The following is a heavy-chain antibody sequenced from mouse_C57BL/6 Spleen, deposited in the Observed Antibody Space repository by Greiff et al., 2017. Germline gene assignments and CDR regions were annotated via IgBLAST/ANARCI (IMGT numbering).Heavy chain of an antibody. V-gene: IGHV1-39*01. CDR2: INPNYGTT. D-gene: IGHD1-1*01. CDR3: ARGGTYGRSYGYFDV. CDR1: GYSFTDYN. Sequence: VQLKQSGPELVKPGASVKISCKASGYSFTDYNMNWVKQSNGKSLEWIGVINPNYGTTSYNQKFKGKATLTVDQSSSTAYMQLNILTSEVSAVYYCARGGTYGRSYGYFDVWGTGTTVTVSS. J-gene: IGHJ1*03.